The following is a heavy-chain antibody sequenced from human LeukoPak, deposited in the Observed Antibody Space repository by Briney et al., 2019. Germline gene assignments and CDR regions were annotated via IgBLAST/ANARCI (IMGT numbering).Heavy chain of an antibody. CDR2: ISGSPGST. Sequence: GGSLRLSCAASGFTFSSYAMSWVRQAPGKGLEWVSAISGSPGSTYYADSVKGRFTISRDNSKNTLYLQMNSLRAEDTAVYYCASQVDYYDSSGYDYWGQGTLVTVSS. D-gene: IGHD3-22*01. J-gene: IGHJ4*02. V-gene: IGHV3-23*01. CDR1: GFTFSSYA. CDR3: ASQVDYYDSSGYDY.